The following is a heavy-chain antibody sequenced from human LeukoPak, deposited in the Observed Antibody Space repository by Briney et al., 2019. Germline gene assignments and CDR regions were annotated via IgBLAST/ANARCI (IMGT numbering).Heavy chain of an antibody. CDR1: GGSFSGYY. V-gene: IGHV4-34*01. J-gene: IGHJ4*02. D-gene: IGHD3-3*01. CDR2: INQSGST. Sequence: PSETLSLTCAVYGGSFSGYYWSWIRQPPGKGLEWIGEINQSGSTNYNPSLKSRVTISVDTSKNQFSLKLSSVTAADTAVYYCASASYDFWSGYLDYWGQGTLVTVSS. CDR3: ASASYDFWSGYLDY.